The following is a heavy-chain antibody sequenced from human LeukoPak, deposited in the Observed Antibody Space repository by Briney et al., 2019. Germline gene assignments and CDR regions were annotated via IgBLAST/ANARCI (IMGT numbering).Heavy chain of an antibody. CDR2: ISYDGSNK. V-gene: IGHV3-30*18. CDR3: SKCITMIRGVSNYWFDP. D-gene: IGHD3-10*01. CDR1: GFTFSSYG. Sequence: GGSLRLSCAASGFTFSSYGMHWVRQAPGKGLEWVAVISYDGSNKYYADSVKGRFTISRDNSKNTLYLPMNSLRAEDTAVYYCSKCITMIRGVSNYWFDPWGQGTLVTVSS. J-gene: IGHJ5*02.